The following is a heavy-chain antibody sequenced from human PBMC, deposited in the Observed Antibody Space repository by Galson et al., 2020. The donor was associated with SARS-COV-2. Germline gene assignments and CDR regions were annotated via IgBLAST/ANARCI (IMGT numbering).Heavy chain of an antibody. CDR2: IHYSGSA. Sequence: SETLSLTCSVSGGSISSSSYYWAWIRQPPGKGLEWIGSIHYSGSAYYSPSLKSRVTISVDTSKNQVSLNLSSVTAADTAVYYCARDGASRYGAGGRCYPQNNRFDPWGQGALVAVSS. V-gene: IGHV4-39*07. D-gene: IGHD2-15*01. CDR1: GGSISSSSYY. J-gene: IGHJ5*02. CDR3: ARDGASRYGAGGRCYPQNNRFDP.